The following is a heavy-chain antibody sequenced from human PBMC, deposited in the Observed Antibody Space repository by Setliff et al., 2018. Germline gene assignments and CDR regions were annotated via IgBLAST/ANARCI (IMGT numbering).Heavy chain of an antibody. CDR2: SRDKASSHTI. D-gene: IGHD3-10*01. CDR3: NSRITVLRGVTIL. CDR1: GFTFSDHY. Sequence: PGGSLRLSCAASGFTFSDHYMDWVRQAPGKGLEWVARSRDKASSHTIEYAASVKGRFTISRDDSNNSLYLQMNSLKTEDTAVYYCNSRITVLRGVTILWGQGTLVTVSS. J-gene: IGHJ4*02. V-gene: IGHV3-72*01.